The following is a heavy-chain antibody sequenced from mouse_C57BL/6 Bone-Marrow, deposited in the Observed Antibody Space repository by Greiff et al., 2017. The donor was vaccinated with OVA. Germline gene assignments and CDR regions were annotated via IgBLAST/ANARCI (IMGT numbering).Heavy chain of an antibody. J-gene: IGHJ4*01. Sequence: EVQRVESGGGLVKPGGSLKLSCAASGFTFSSYAMSWVRQTPEKRLEWVATISDGGSYTYYPDNVKGRFTISRDNAKNNLYLQMSHLKSEDTAMYYCARVPKWGDYYAMDYWGQGTSVTVSS. CDR3: ARVPKWGDYYAMDY. CDR1: GFTFSSYA. D-gene: IGHD1-3*01. CDR2: ISDGGSYT. V-gene: IGHV5-4*01.